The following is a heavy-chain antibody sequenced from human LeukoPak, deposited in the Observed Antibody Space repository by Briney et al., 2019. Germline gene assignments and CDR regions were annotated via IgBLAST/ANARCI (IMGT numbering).Heavy chain of an antibody. D-gene: IGHD6-6*01. CDR2: IYGGGDT. Sequence: GGSLRLSCVVSGFSVSNDYMSWVRQAPGKGLEWVSVIYGGGDTYYADSVRGRFTISRDNFENTPFLQMDSLRAEDTAVYYCTRLLPSSHHFFDSWGQGALVTVSS. CDR1: GFSVSNDY. J-gene: IGHJ4*02. CDR3: TRLLPSSHHFFDS. V-gene: IGHV3-53*01.